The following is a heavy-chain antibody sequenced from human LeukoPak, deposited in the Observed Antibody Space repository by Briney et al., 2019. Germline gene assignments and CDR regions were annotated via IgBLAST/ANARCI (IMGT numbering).Heavy chain of an antibody. V-gene: IGHV1-18*01. CDR3: ARGLYYDSSGYYYVGGGAAFDI. CDR1: GYTFTSYG. D-gene: IGHD3-22*01. J-gene: IGHJ3*02. Sequence: ASVKVSCKASGYTFTSYGISWVRQAPGQGLEWMGWISAYNGNTNYAQKLQGRVTMTTDTSTSTAYMELWSLRSDDTAVYYCARGLYYDSSGYYYVGGGAAFDIWGQGTMVTVSS. CDR2: ISAYNGNT.